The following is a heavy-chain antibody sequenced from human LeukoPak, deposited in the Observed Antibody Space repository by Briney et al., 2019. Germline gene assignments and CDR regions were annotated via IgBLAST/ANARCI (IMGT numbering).Heavy chain of an antibody. J-gene: IGHJ4*02. D-gene: IGHD3-16*02. V-gene: IGHV4-59*08. Sequence: SETLSLTCTASGGSISSYYWSWIRQPPGKGLEWIGYIYYSGSTNYNPSLKSRVTISVDTSKNQFSLKLSSVTAADTAVYYCARGLDLGDYDYVWGSYRSYYFDYWGQGTLVTVSS. CDR2: IYYSGST. CDR1: GGSISSYY. CDR3: ARGLDLGDYDYVWGSYRSYYFDY.